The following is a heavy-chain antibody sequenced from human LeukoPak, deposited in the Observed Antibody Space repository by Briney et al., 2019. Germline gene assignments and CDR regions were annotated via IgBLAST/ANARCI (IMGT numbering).Heavy chain of an antibody. CDR1: GYTLTELS. CDR2: FDPEDGET. J-gene: IGHJ4*02. D-gene: IGHD3-3*01. V-gene: IGHV1-24*01. Sequence: GASVTVSCKVSGYTLTELSMHWVRQAPGKGLEWMGGFDPEDGETIYAKNFQGRVTMTEDTSTDTAYMELSSLRSEDTAVYYCATWSGYFEGLFDYWGQGTLVTVSS. CDR3: ATWSGYFEGLFDY.